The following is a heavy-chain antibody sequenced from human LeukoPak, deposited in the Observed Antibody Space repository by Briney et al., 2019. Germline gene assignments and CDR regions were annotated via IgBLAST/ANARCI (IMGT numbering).Heavy chain of an antibody. CDR3: ARGTLNIPGEHGAFDY. J-gene: IGHJ4*02. CDR1: GFTFSSYG. CDR2: ISGSGGST. Sequence: GGSLRLSCAASGFTFSSYGMSWVRQAPGKGLEWVSAISGSGGSTYYADSVKGRFTISRDNAKNSLYLQMNSLRAEDTAVYYCARGTLNIPGEHGAFDYWGQGTLVTVSS. D-gene: IGHD1-14*01. V-gene: IGHV3-23*01.